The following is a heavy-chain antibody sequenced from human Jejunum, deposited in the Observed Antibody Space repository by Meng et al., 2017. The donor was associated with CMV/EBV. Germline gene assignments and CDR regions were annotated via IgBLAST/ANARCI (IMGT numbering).Heavy chain of an antibody. CDR3: ARNSGWYRRDF. D-gene: IGHD6-19*01. J-gene: IGHJ4*02. V-gene: IGHV3-7*01. CDR2: VKGDGSQT. CDR1: GFTFSNYW. Sequence: AASGFTFSNYWMTWVRQAPGEGLEWVANVKGDGSQTDYVDSVKGRFTVSRDNAKNSLYLQMSSLRAEDSAVYYCARNSGWYRRDFWGQGALVTVSS.